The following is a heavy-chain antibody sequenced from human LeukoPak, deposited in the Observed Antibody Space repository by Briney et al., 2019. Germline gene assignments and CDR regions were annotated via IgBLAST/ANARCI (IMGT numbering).Heavy chain of an antibody. Sequence: SETLSLTCTVSDGSISSYYWGWIRQPPGKGLEWIGYIYYSGSTNYNPSLKSRVTISIDTSKTHFSLRLSSVTAADTAMYYCARVYYSENVFDIWGQGTMVTVSS. CDR3: ARVYYSENVFDI. D-gene: IGHD3-22*01. CDR1: DGSISSYY. CDR2: IYYSGST. V-gene: IGHV4-59*01. J-gene: IGHJ3*02.